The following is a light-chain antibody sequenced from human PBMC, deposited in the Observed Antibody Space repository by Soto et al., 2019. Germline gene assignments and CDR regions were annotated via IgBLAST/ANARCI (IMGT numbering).Light chain of an antibody. V-gene: IGLV2-8*01. CDR2: EVS. CDR3: SSYAASSNLV. J-gene: IGLJ2*01. Sequence: QSALSQPASASGSPGQSVTISCTGTSSDVGGYNYVFWYQQHPGKAPKLIIYEVSKRPSGVANRFSGSKSGNTASLTISGLQAEDECDYYCSSYAASSNLVFGGGTKLTVL. CDR1: SSDVGGYNY.